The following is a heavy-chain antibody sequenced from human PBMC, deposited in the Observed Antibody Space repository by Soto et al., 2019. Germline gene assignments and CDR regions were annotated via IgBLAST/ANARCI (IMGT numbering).Heavy chain of an antibody. Sequence: ASVRVSCKASGYTFTSYYMHWVRQAPGQGLEWMGIINPSGGSTSYAQKFQGRVTMTRDTSTSTVYMELSSLRSEDTAVYYCARDGQPLYCSGGSCYSLVYYGMDVWGQGTTVTVSS. V-gene: IGHV1-46*01. CDR3: ARDGQPLYCSGGSCYSLVYYGMDV. J-gene: IGHJ6*02. CDR1: GYTFTSYY. D-gene: IGHD2-15*01. CDR2: INPSGGST.